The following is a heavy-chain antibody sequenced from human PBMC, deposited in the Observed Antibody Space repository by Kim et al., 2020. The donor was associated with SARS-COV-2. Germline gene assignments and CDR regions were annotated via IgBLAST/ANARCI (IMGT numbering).Heavy chain of an antibody. D-gene: IGHD3-10*01. Sequence: SVKVSCKASGGTFSSYAISWVRQAPGQGLEWMGGIIPIFGTANYAQKFQGRVTITADESTSTAYMELSSLRSEDTAVYYCARNFGDTYYYYGMDVWGQGTTVTVSS. CDR2: IIPIFGTA. J-gene: IGHJ6*02. CDR1: GGTFSSYA. CDR3: ARNFGDTYYYYGMDV. V-gene: IGHV1-69*13.